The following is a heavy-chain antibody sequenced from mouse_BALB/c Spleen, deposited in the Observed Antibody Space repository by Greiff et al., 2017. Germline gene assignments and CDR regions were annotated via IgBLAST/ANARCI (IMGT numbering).Heavy chain of an antibody. D-gene: IGHD2-3*01. CDR1: GFSLTNYG. CDR2: IWSGGST. Sequence: VKLVESGPGLVQPSQSLSITCTVSGFSLTNYGVHWVRLSPGKGLEWLGVIWSGGSTDYNATFISRLSISKDNSKSQVFFKMNSLQANDTAIYYCARGWGNYLDYWGQGTTLTVSS. J-gene: IGHJ2*01. V-gene: IGHV2-2*02. CDR3: ARGWGNYLDY.